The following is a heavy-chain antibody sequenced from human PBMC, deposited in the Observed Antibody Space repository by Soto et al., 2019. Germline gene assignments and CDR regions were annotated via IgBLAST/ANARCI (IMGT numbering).Heavy chain of an antibody. J-gene: IGHJ4*02. V-gene: IGHV3-23*01. Sequence: GGSLRLSCAASGFTFSSYAMSWVRQAPGKGLEWVSAISGSGGSTYYADSVKGRFTTSRDNSKNTLYLQMNSLRAEDTAVYYCAKRFLEWLSPTYFDYWGQGTLVTVSS. CDR3: AKRFLEWLSPTYFDY. D-gene: IGHD3-3*01. CDR2: ISGSGGST. CDR1: GFTFSSYA.